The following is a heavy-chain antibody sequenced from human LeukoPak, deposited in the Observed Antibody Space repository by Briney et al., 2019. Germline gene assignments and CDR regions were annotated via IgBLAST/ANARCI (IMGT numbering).Heavy chain of an antibody. V-gene: IGHV4-31*03. J-gene: IGHJ4*02. CDR1: GGSISGSSYY. CDR3: ARDGIGLLWLSGFDY. D-gene: IGHD2/OR15-2a*01. Sequence: PSETLSLTCTVSGGSISGSSYYWGWIRQPPGKGLEWIGYIYYSGSTYYNPSLKSRVTISVDTSKNQFSLKLSSVTAADTAVYYCARDGIGLLWLSGFDYWGQGTLVTVSS. CDR2: IYYSGST.